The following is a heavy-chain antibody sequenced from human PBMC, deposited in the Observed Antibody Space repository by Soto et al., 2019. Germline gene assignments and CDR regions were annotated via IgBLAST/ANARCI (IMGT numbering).Heavy chain of an antibody. D-gene: IGHD2-15*01. CDR1: GFTFSNYA. V-gene: IGHV3-23*01. CDR2: FSSGGGGT. J-gene: IGHJ4*02. CDR3: TKANRYCSGANCFTFDY. Sequence: GSLRLSCTASGFTFSNYAMSWVRQAPGKGLEWVSTFSSGGGGTYYADSVKGRFTISRDNSKNTLSLQMNSLRAEDTAVYYCTKANRYCSGANCFTFDYWGLGTLVTVSS.